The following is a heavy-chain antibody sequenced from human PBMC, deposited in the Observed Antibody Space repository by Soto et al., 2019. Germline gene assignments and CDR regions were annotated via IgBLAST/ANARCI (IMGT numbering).Heavy chain of an antibody. J-gene: IGHJ4*02. Sequence: EVQLLESGGGLVQPGGSLRLSCAASGFTFGSYAMSWVRQAPGKGLEWVSSIGAGYGTYYADSVKGRFTISRDNSKNTLYLQMHSLRAEATAIYYCSTPYSSSWFSPFDYWGKGSLVTVSS. CDR1: GFTFGSYA. CDR2: IGAGYGT. CDR3: STPYSSSWFSPFDY. V-gene: IGHV3-23*01. D-gene: IGHD6-13*01.